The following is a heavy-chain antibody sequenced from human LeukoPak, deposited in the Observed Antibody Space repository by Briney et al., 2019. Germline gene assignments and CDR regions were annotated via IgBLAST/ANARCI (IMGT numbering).Heavy chain of an antibody. V-gene: IGHV3-21*01. J-gene: IGHJ4*02. D-gene: IGHD2-15*01. CDR2: ISSSSSYI. CDR3: ASEDRYCSGGSCRDY. CDR1: GFTFSSYS. Sequence: PGGSLRLSCAASGFTFSSYSMNWVRQAPGKGLEWVSSISSSSSYIYYADSVKGRFTISRDNAKNSLYLQMNSLRAEDTAVYYCASEDRYCSGGSCRDYWGQGTLVTVSS.